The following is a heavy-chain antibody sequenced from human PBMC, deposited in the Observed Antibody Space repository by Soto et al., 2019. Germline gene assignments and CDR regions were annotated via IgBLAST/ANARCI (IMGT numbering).Heavy chain of an antibody. Sequence: ASVKVSCKASGFTFTSSAVQWVRQARGQRLEWIGWIVVGSGNTNYAQKFQERVTITRDMSTSTAYMELSSLRSEDTAVYYCAAAMYYYDSSGDAFYFWGQGTMVTVSS. CDR3: AAAMYYYDSSGDAFYF. J-gene: IGHJ3*01. CDR2: IVVGSGNT. V-gene: IGHV1-58*01. CDR1: GFTFTSSA. D-gene: IGHD3-22*01.